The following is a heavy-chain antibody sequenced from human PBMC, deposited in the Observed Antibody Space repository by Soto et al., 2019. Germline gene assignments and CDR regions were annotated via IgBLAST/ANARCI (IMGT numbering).Heavy chain of an antibody. CDR3: ARVFTWEHQRAFDY. CDR1: GFTFSSYS. CDR2: ISSSSSYI. D-gene: IGHD1-26*01. V-gene: IGHV3-21*01. Sequence: EVQLVESGGGLVKPGGSLRLSCAASGFTFSSYSMNWVLQAPGKGLEWVPSISSSSSYIYYADTVNGRFTISRDNAKNSLYLQMNSLRAEDTAVYYCARVFTWEHQRAFDYWGQGTLVTVSS. J-gene: IGHJ4*02.